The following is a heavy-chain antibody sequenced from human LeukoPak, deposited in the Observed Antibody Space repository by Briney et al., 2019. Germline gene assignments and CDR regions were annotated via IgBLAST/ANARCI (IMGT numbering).Heavy chain of an antibody. J-gene: IGHJ4*02. CDR2: ISYDGSNK. D-gene: IGHD3-10*01. CDR1: GFSFGDYA. CDR3: AKDLGRLWFGELLSEGYFDY. Sequence: GGSLRLSCTTSGFSFGDYAMTWVRQAPGKGLEWVAVISYDGSNKYYADSVKGRFTISRDNSKNTLYLQMNSLRAEDTAVYYCAKDLGRLWFGELLSEGYFDYWGQGTLVTVSS. V-gene: IGHV3-30*18.